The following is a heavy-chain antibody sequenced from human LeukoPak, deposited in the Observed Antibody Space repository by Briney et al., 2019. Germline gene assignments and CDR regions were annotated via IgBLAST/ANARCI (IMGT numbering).Heavy chain of an antibody. D-gene: IGHD3-22*01. V-gene: IGHV4-59*08. CDR2: IYYSGTT. Sequence: SETLSLTYTLSLGSVSGYFWSWIRQPPGQGLEWIGCIYYSGTTDYNPSLRSQVTLSVDTSKNQFSLKLTSVTAADTAVYFCARHVPTPYYGTSGPFDYWGQGTLVTVSS. CDR3: ARHVPTPYYGTSGPFDY. J-gene: IGHJ4*02. CDR1: LGSVSGYF.